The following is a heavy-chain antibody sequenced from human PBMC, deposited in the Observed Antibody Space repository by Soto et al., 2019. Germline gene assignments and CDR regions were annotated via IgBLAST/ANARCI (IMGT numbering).Heavy chain of an antibody. J-gene: IGHJ4*02. V-gene: IGHV4-59*01. CDR1: GASIRSSY. Sequence: SETLSLTCTVSGASIRSSYWSWIRQPPGQGLEWLGYIHDSGSTRYNPSLNSRVTMSIDTSKNQISLKVSSVTAADTALYSCAISVNTDASPFDSWGQGTLVTVSS. D-gene: IGHD2-8*02. CDR3: AISVNTDASPFDS. CDR2: IHDSGST.